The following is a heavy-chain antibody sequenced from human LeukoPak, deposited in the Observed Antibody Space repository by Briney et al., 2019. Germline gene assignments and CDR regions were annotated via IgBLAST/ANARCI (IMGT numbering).Heavy chain of an antibody. J-gene: IGHJ3*01. CDR2: INPTSGGT. CDR1: GYXFTDYY. Sequence: ASVKVSCKASGYXFTDYYIHWVRQAPGQGLEWVGWINPTSGGTNYAQKFQDRVTMTRDTSHNTSYMELSRLRSGHTAVYYCAREFRTTTWSYDAFDLWGQGTMVTVSS. CDR3: AREFRTTTWSYDAFDL. D-gene: IGHD1/OR15-1a*01. V-gene: IGHV1-2*02.